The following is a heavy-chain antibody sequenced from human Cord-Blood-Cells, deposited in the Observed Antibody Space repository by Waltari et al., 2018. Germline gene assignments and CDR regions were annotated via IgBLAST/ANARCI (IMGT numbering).Heavy chain of an antibody. Sequence: QVQLQESGPGLVKPSQTLSLTSTVSVGSISSGDYYWSWIRQPPGKGLEWIGYIYYSGSTYYNPSLKSRVTRSVDTSKNQFSLKLSSVTAADTAVYYCARTVAIFGVGVFDYWGQGTLVTVSS. CDR3: ARTVAIFGVGVFDY. J-gene: IGHJ4*02. CDR1: VGSISSGDYY. V-gene: IGHV4-30-4*08. D-gene: IGHD3-3*01. CDR2: IYYSGST.